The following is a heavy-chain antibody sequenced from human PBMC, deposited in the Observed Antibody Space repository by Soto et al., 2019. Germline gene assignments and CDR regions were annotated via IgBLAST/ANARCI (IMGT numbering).Heavy chain of an antibody. Sequence: EVLLDESGGGFVQPGGSLRLSCAASGFTVSNNYMTWVRQAPGKGLEWVSVIQGGGSISYADSVMDRFTISRDSSKNTVFLDMNSLRPEDTAVYFCARGDGSGSNALGDWGQGTLVTVSS. V-gene: IGHV3-66*01. CDR2: IQGGGSI. CDR3: ARGDGSGSNALGD. CDR1: GFTVSNNY. D-gene: IGHD3-10*01. J-gene: IGHJ4*02.